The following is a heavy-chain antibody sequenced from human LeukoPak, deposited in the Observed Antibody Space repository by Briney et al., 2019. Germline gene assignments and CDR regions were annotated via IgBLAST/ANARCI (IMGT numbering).Heavy chain of an antibody. J-gene: IGHJ3*02. CDR2: ISYDGSTK. Sequence: GGSLRLSCAASGFTLNTYAMHWVRPAPGKGLEWGAVISYDGSTKYYADSVKGRFTISRDNSKNTVCLHMDSLRPEDTAVCYCARARGTTGTTRIAFDIWGKGTMVTVSS. CDR3: ARARGTTGTTRIAFDI. D-gene: IGHD1-1*01. V-gene: IGHV3-30-3*01. CDR1: GFTLNTYA.